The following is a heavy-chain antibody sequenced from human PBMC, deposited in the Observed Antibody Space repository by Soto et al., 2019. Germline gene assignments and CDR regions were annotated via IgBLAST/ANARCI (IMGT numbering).Heavy chain of an antibody. Sequence: GGSLRLSCAASGFTFSSYAMSWVRQAPGKGLEWVSAITGSGGDTFHADSVKGRFTISRDSRKNTLNLQMNSLSAGDTAVYYCTKGSAIARPYYFDSWGQGTLVTVSS. CDR3: TKGSAIARPYYFDS. J-gene: IGHJ4*02. CDR1: GFTFSSYA. V-gene: IGHV3-23*01. D-gene: IGHD5-18*01. CDR2: ITGSGGDT.